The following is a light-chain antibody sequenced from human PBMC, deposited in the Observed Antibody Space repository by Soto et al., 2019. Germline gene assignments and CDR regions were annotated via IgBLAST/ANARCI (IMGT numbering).Light chain of an antibody. CDR3: KQYTNWPPYT. Sequence: EIVMTQSPATLSVSPGEVATLSCRASQSVSSDLAWYQQKPGQAPRLLIYSVSTRATGVPARFSGSWSGTEFTLTITSLNSEHFAIYYCKQYTNWPPYTFVQETMIEIK. CDR2: SVS. CDR1: QSVSSD. J-gene: IGKJ2*01. V-gene: IGKV3-15*01.